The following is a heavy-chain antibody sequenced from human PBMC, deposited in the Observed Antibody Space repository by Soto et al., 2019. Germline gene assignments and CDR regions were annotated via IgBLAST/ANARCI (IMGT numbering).Heavy chain of an antibody. V-gene: IGHV3-30-3*01. CDR3: AKDGGGYNYGYVMLDKYYYGMDV. J-gene: IGHJ6*02. D-gene: IGHD5-18*01. CDR1: GFTFSSYA. Sequence: GGSLRLSCAASGFTFSSYAMHWVRQAPGTGLERVAVISYDGANKYYADSVRGRFTISRDNSKNTLFLQMNSLRAEDTAVYYCAKDGGGYNYGYVMLDKYYYGMDVWGQGTTVTVSS. CDR2: ISYDGANK.